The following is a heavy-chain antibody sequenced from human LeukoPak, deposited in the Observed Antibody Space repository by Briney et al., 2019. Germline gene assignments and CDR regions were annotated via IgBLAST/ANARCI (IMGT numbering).Heavy chain of an antibody. Sequence: ASVKVSCKASGGTFSSYAISWVRQAPGQGLEWMGGIIPIFGTANYAQKFQGRVTITADESTSTAYMELSSLRAEDTAVYYCASIGVVISTYYYYGMDAWGQGTTVTVSS. J-gene: IGHJ6*02. CDR2: IIPIFGTA. V-gene: IGHV1-69*13. D-gene: IGHD3-3*01. CDR3: ASIGVVISTYYYYGMDA. CDR1: GGTFSSYA.